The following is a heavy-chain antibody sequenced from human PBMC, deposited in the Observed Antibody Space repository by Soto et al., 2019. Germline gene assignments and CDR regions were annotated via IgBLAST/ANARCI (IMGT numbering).Heavy chain of an antibody. CDR3: AKWETSGWELGTLDAFDI. CDR1: GFTFSSYA. D-gene: IGHD1-26*01. Sequence: EVQLLESGGGLVQPGGSLRLSCAASGFTFSSYAMSWVRQAPGKGLEWVSAISGSGGSTYYADSVKGRFTISRDNSKNTLYLQMNSLRAEDTAVYYCAKWETSGWELGTLDAFDIWGQGTMVTVSS. J-gene: IGHJ3*02. V-gene: IGHV3-23*01. CDR2: ISGSGGST.